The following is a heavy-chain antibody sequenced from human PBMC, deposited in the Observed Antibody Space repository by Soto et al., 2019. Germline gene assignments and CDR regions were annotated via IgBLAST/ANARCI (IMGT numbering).Heavy chain of an antibody. Sequence: ASVKVSCKASGYTFTSYGISWVRQAPGQGLEWMGWISAYNGNTNYAQKLQGRVTMTTDTSTSTAYMELRSLRSDDTAVYYCARVWKEGIAAARLVFDPWGQGTLVTVSS. CDR1: GYTFTSYG. CDR2: ISAYNGNT. J-gene: IGHJ5*02. CDR3: ARVWKEGIAAARLVFDP. D-gene: IGHD6-13*01. V-gene: IGHV1-18*01.